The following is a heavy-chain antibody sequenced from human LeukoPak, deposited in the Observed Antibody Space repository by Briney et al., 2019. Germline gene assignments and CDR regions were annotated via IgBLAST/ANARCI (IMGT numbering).Heavy chain of an antibody. CDR3: AREVVPAAMMIDY. CDR2: LISSGAVT. CDR1: GFPFSNYA. Sequence: PGGSLRLSCAASGFPFSNYAMSWVRQAPGKGLEWVSSLISSGAVTYYADSVKGRFTISRDKAKNTLYLQMNSLRAEDTAVYYCAREVVPAAMMIDYWGQGTLVTVSS. V-gene: IGHV3-23*01. J-gene: IGHJ4*02. D-gene: IGHD2-2*01.